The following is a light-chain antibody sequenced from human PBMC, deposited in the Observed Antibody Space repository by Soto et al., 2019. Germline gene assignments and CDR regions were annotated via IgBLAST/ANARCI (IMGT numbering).Light chain of an antibody. Sequence: DIQMTQSPSSVSASIRDRVSITCRASQNIGNYLNWYQHKPGKAPQLLIYSASTLHIGVPSRFSGSGSGTDFTLTISTLHPDDFASYYCQSNYILSWTFGQGTKVDIK. CDR1: QNIGNY. CDR2: SAS. J-gene: IGKJ1*01. CDR3: QSNYILSWT. V-gene: IGKV1-39*01.